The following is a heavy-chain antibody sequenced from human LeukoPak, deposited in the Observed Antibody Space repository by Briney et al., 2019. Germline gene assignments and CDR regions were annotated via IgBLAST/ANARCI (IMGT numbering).Heavy chain of an antibody. CDR3: ARISRRDTAMAQGGFDY. CDR1: GFTFSSYW. CDR2: INSDGSST. V-gene: IGHV3-74*01. J-gene: IGHJ4*02. Sequence: GGSLRLSCAASGFTFSSYWMHWVRQAPGKGLVLVSRINSDGSSTSYADSVKGRFTISRDNAKNTLYLQMNSLRAEDTAVYYCARISRRDTAMAQGGFDYWGQGTLVTVSS. D-gene: IGHD5-18*01.